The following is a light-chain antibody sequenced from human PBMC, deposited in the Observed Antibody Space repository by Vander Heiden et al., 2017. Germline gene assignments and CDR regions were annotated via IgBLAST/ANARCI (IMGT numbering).Light chain of an antibody. CDR2: WAS. CDR1: QSVLYSSNNQNY. Sequence: DIVMTQSPDSLAVSLGERATINCKSSQSVLYSSNNQNYLAWYQQKPGQPPKLLIYWASTRESGVPDRFSGSGSGTDFTLTISSLQAEDVAVYYCQQYYTSPPSFGPGTKVYIK. CDR3: QQYYTSPPS. J-gene: IGKJ3*01. V-gene: IGKV4-1*01.